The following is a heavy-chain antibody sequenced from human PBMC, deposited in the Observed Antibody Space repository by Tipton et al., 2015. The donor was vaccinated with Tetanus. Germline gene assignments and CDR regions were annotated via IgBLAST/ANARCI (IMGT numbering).Heavy chain of an antibody. D-gene: IGHD6-13*01. J-gene: IGHJ4*02. Sequence: QLVQSGGGLIQPGESLRLSCAASGFTVSSNYMTWVRQAPGKGLERVSLIYSGGNTYYADSVKGRFTIARDNSKSMLYLQMNGLRGEDTAVYYCARARSSSWHTFDYWGQGTLVTVSS. V-gene: IGHV3-66*03. CDR3: ARARSSSWHTFDY. CDR1: GFTVSSNY. CDR2: IYSGGNT.